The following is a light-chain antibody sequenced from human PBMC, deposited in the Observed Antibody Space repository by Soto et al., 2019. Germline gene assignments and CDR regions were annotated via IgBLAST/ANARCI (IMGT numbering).Light chain of an antibody. CDR1: QSVSSK. CDR3: QQYGSSPT. CDR2: AAS. V-gene: IGKV3-20*01. Sequence: IVLTQSPATLSVSPGERATLSCRASQSVSSKLAWYQQKPGQAPRLLIYAASTRATGIPDRFSGSESGTDFTLTISRLEPEDFAVYYCQQYGSSPTFGQGTKVDIK. J-gene: IGKJ1*01.